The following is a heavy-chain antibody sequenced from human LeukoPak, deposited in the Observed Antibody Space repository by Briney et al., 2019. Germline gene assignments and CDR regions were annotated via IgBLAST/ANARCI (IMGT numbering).Heavy chain of an antibody. Sequence: SETLSLTCTVSGGSISSSGYYWGWIRQPPGKGLEWIGSIYHSGSTYYNPSLKSRVTISVDTSKNQFSLKLSSVTAADTAVYYCARESGPLMSYGSGTWGRPHYFDYWGQGTLVTVSS. D-gene: IGHD3-10*01. J-gene: IGHJ4*02. CDR2: IYHSGST. V-gene: IGHV4-39*07. CDR3: ARESGPLMSYGSGTWGRPHYFDY. CDR1: GGSISSSGYY.